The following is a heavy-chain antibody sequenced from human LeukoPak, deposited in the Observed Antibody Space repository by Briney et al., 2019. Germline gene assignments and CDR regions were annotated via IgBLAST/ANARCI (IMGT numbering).Heavy chain of an antibody. D-gene: IGHD7-27*01. CDR3: AHREVGPGNWGDYFDY. V-gene: IGHV2-5*02. CDR2: IYWDDDK. Sequence: SGPTLVKPTQTLTLTCTFSGFSLSTSGVGVGWIRQPPGKALEWLILIYWDDDKRYSPSLKSRLTITKDTSKNQVVLTMTNMDPVDTATYYCAHREVGPGNWGDYFDYWGQGTLVTVSS. J-gene: IGHJ4*02. CDR1: GFSLSTSGVG.